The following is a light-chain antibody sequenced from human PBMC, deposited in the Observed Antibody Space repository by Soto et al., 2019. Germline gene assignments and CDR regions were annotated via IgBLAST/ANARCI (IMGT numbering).Light chain of an antibody. V-gene: IGLV4-69*01. CDR2: LNSDGSH. CDR3: QTWCTGIVV. CDR1: SGHSSDA. J-gene: IGLJ2*01. Sequence: QPVLTQSPSASASLGASVKLTCTLSSGHSSDAIAWHQQQPEKGPRFLMNLNSDGSHTKGDGIPDRFSGSSSGAERYLTISSLQSEDEADYYCQTWCTGIVVFGGGTKVTVL.